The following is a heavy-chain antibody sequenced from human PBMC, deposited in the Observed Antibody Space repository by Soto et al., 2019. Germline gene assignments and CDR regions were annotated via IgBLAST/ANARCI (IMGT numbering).Heavy chain of an antibody. Sequence: SETLSLTCTVSGASISSADYSWGWIRQPPGKGLEYIGSIYYTGNTYYNSSLMSRVTISLDTSKNQFSLKLNSMTAADTAVYYCARHNYGSGSTYFDYWGQGTLVTVSS. CDR3: ARHNYGSGSTYFDY. J-gene: IGHJ4*02. D-gene: IGHD3-10*01. V-gene: IGHV4-39*01. CDR2: IYYTGNT. CDR1: GASISSADYS.